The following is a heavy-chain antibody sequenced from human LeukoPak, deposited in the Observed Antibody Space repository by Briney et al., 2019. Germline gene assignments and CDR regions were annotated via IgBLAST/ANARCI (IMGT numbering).Heavy chain of an antibody. CDR2: IIPILGIA. V-gene: IGHV1-69*02. J-gene: IGHJ4*02. CDR3: ARGAVAGMERFDY. D-gene: IGHD6-19*01. Sequence: SAKVSCKASGGTFSSYTISWVRQAPGQGLEWMGRIIPILGIANYAQKFQGRVTITADKSTSTAYMELSSLRSEDTAVYYCARGAVAGMERFDYWGQGTLVTASS. CDR1: GGTFSSYT.